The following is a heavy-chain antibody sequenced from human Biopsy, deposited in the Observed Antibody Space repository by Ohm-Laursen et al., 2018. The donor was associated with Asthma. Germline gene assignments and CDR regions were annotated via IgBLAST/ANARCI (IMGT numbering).Heavy chain of an antibody. CDR2: INSVFGTT. V-gene: IGHV1-69*13. CDR1: GGTFNTYV. J-gene: IGHJ4*02. Sequence: VKISCKSLGGTFNTYVIGWVRQAPGQGLEWVGGINSVFGTTTYPQKFQDRVMITADDSTSTVYMELSSLRSEDTAVYYCARKAGSCISRTCYSLDFWGQGTLVTVSS. CDR3: ARKAGSCISRTCYSLDF. D-gene: IGHD2-2*01.